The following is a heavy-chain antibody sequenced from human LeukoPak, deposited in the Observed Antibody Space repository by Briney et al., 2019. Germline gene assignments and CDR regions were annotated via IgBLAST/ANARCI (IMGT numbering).Heavy chain of an antibody. V-gene: IGHV4-39*01. D-gene: IGHD2-15*01. CDR1: GGSISGSSYY. Sequence: SETLSLTCTVSGGSISGSSYYWGWIRQPPGKGLEWIGSIYYSGSTYYSPSLKSRVTISVDTSKNQFSLKLSSVTAADTAVYYCARPYCSGGSCYFWYWGQGTLVTVSS. CDR2: IYYSGST. J-gene: IGHJ4*02. CDR3: ARPYCSGGSCYFWY.